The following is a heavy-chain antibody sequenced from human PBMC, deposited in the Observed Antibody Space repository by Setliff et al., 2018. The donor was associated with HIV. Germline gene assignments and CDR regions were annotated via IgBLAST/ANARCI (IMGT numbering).Heavy chain of an antibody. CDR2: IIPILGIA. CDR3: ARDTSRYSGYDYPPNYYYYGMDV. J-gene: IGHJ6*02. Sequence: SVMVSCKASGGTFSSYAISWVRQAPGQGLEWMGGIIPILGIANYAQKFQGRVTITADKSTSTAYMELSSLRSEDTAVYYCARDTSRYSGYDYPPNYYYYGMDVWGQGTTVTVSS. CDR1: GGTFSSYA. V-gene: IGHV1-69*10. D-gene: IGHD5-12*01.